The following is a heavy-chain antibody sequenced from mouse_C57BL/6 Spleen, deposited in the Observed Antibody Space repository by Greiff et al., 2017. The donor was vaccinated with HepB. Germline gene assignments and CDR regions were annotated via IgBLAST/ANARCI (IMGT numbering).Heavy chain of an antibody. J-gene: IGHJ3*01. Sequence: EVQLQQSGPELVKPGASVKISCKASGYSFTGYYMNWVKQSPEKSLEWIGEINPSTGGTTYNQKFKAKATLTVDKSSSTAYMQLKSLTSEDSAVYYCARGGLLREGWFAYWGQGTLVTVSA. CDR1: GYSFTGYY. D-gene: IGHD2-3*01. V-gene: IGHV1-42*01. CDR2: INPSTGGT. CDR3: ARGGLLREGWFAY.